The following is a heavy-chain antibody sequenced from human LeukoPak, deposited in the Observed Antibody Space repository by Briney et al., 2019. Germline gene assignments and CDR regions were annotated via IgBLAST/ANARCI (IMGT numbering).Heavy chain of an antibody. CDR1: GYSFTSYW. J-gene: IGHJ4*02. V-gene: IGHV5-51*01. CDR3: ARAGVTAMDYFDY. D-gene: IGHD2-21*02. Sequence: GESLKISCKGSGYSFTSYWIGWVRQMPGKGLEWMGIIYHGDSDTRYSPSFQGQVTISADKSISTAYLQWSSLKASDSAMYYGARAGVTAMDYFDYWGQGTLVTVSS. CDR2: IYHGDSDT.